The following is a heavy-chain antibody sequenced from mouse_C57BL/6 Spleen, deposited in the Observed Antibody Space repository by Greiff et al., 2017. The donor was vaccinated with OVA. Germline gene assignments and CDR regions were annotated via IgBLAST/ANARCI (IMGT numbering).Heavy chain of an antibody. CDR1: GFSLTSYG. CDR2: IWSGGST. D-gene: IGHD2-4*01. Sequence: VKLMESGPGLVQPSQSLSITCTVSGFSLTSYGVHWVRQSPGKGLEWLGVIWSGGSTDYNAAFISRLSISKDNSKSQVFFKMNSLQADDTAIYYCARMHYDYDAWFAYWGQGTLVTVSA. J-gene: IGHJ3*01. V-gene: IGHV2-2*01. CDR3: ARMHYDYDAWFAY.